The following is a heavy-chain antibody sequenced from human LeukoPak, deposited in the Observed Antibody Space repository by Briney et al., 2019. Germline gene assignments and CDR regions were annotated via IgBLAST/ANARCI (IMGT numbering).Heavy chain of an antibody. D-gene: IGHD6-13*01. Sequence: GGSLRLSCAASGFTFSSYAMSWFRQAPGKGLEWVSAISGSGGSTYYADSVKGRFTISRDNSKNALYLQMNSLRAEDTAVYYCAKGISSSWRTFDYWGQGTLVTVSS. V-gene: IGHV3-23*01. J-gene: IGHJ4*02. CDR1: GFTFSSYA. CDR2: ISGSGGST. CDR3: AKGISSSWRTFDY.